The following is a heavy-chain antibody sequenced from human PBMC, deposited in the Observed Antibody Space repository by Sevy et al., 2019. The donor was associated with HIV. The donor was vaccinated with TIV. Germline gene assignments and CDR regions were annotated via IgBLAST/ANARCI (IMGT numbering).Heavy chain of an antibody. J-gene: IGHJ3*02. D-gene: IGHD2-8*02. CDR3: ARDRKVLLVVYAIPFDVFDI. CDR1: GFTFKNYG. CDR2: IRHDESLE. Sequence: GGSLRLSCAASGFTFKNYGMHWVRQAPGKGLEWVAFIRHDESLEYYADSVKGRFTISRDNSKNTLYLQMNSLRAEDTAVYYCARDRKVLLVVYAIPFDVFDIWGQGTMVTVSS. V-gene: IGHV3-30*02.